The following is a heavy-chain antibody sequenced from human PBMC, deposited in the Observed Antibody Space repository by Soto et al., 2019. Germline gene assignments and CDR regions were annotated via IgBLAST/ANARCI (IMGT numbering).Heavy chain of an antibody. J-gene: IGHJ5*02. CDR2: INPNSGGT. CDR3: ARDGLRLLEWLSPGFDP. Sequence: ASVKVSCKASGYTFTGYYMHWVRQAPGQGLEWMGWINPNSGGTNYAQKFQGRVTMTRDTSIITAYMELSRLISDHTAVYYCARDGLRLLEWLSPGFDPWGHGTLVTVSS. V-gene: IGHV1-2*02. CDR1: GYTFTGYY. D-gene: IGHD3-3*01.